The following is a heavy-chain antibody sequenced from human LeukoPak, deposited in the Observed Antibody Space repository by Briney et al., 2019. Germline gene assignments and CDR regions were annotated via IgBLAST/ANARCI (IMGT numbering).Heavy chain of an antibody. CDR1: GFTFSSYG. J-gene: IGHJ5*02. CDR3: AKTDWFDP. V-gene: IGHV3-30*18. Sequence: GGSLRLSCAASGFTFSSYGMHWVRQAPGKGLEWVAFISYDGSNKYYADSVKGRFTISRDNSKNTLYLQMNSLRAEDTAVYYCAKTDWFDPWGQGTLVTVSS. CDR2: ISYDGSNK.